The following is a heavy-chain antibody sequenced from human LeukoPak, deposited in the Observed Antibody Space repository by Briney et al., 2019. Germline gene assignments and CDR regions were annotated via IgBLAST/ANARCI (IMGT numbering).Heavy chain of an antibody. CDR1: GFTFDDYA. CDR2: ISWNSGSI. V-gene: IGHV3-9*01. CDR3: AKDATYYYDSSGYLDY. Sequence: GRSLRLSCAASGFTFDDYAMHWVRQAPGKGLEWVPGISWNSGSIGYADSVKGRFTISRDNAKNSLYLQMNSLRAEDTALYYCAKDATYYYDSSGYLDYWGQGTLVTVSS. J-gene: IGHJ4*02. D-gene: IGHD3-22*01.